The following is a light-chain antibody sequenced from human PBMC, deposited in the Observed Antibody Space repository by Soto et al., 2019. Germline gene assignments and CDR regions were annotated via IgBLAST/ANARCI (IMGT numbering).Light chain of an antibody. Sequence: QSALTQPASVCGSPGQSITISCTGTSSDVGSYNLVSWYQQHPGKAPKLMIYEVSKRPSGVSNRFSGSKSGNTASLTISGLQAEDEADYYCCSYAGSSTPHVEFGGGTKVTVL. CDR3: CSYAGSSTPHVE. J-gene: IGLJ2*01. CDR2: EVS. CDR1: SSDVGSYNL. V-gene: IGLV2-23*02.